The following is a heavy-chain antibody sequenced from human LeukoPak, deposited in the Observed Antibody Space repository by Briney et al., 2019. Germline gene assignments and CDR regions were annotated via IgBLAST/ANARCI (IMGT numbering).Heavy chain of an antibody. Sequence: GGSLRLSCAASGFIFSSYAMSWVRQAPGKGLEWVSYGGSGGSTYYADSVKGRFTVSRDNSKSTLYLQMNSLGAEDTAVYYCARDAQWLVPEGYYYYMDVWGKGTTVTVSS. CDR1: GFIFSSYA. D-gene: IGHD6-19*01. J-gene: IGHJ6*03. CDR2: GGSGGST. CDR3: ARDAQWLVPEGYYYYMDV. V-gene: IGHV3-23*01.